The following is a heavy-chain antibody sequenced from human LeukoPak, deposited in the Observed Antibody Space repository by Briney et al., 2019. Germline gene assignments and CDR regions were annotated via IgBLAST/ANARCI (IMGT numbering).Heavy chain of an antibody. CDR1: GDSISSSHW. CDR3: ARGHYDYVWGSYLDWSDY. Sequence: SETLSLTCDVSGDSISSSHWWSWVRQPPGKGLEWIGRIYHSGSTNYNPSLKSRVTISVDTSKNQFSLKLSSVTAADTAVYYCARGHYDYVWGSYLDWSDYWGQGTLVTVSS. CDR2: IYHSGST. D-gene: IGHD3-16*02. J-gene: IGHJ4*02. V-gene: IGHV4-4*02.